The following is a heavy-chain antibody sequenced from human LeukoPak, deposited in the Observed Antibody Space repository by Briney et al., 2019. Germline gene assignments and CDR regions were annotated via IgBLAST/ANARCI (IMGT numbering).Heavy chain of an antibody. D-gene: IGHD6-19*01. CDR2: ISWNSGSI. V-gene: IGHV3-9*01. CDR1: GFTFSSYA. J-gene: IGHJ4*02. Sequence: GGSLRLSCAASGFTFSSYAMSWVRQAPGKGLEWVSGISWNSGSIGYADSVKGRFTISRDNAKNSLYLQMNSLRAEDTALYYCAKDEGSSGWWSLVYWGQGTLVTVSS. CDR3: AKDEGSSGWWSLVY.